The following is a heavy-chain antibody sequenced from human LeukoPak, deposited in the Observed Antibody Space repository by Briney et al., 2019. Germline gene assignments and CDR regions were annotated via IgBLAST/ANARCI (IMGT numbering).Heavy chain of an antibody. D-gene: IGHD3-22*01. CDR3: ARGLFYYDSSGYSNYFDY. V-gene: IGHV4-61*02. CDR2: IYTSGST. CDR1: GGSISSGSYY. J-gene: IGHJ4*02. Sequence: PSETLSLTCTVSGGSISSGSYYWSWIRQPAGKGLEWIVRIYTSGSTNYNPSLKSRVTISVDTSKNQFSLKLSSVTAADTAVYYCARGLFYYDSSGYSNYFDYWGQGTLVTVSS.